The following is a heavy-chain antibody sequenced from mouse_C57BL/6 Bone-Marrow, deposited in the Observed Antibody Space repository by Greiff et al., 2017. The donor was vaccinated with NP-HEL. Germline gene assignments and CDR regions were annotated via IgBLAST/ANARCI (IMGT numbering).Heavy chain of an antibody. CDR1: GFTFSDYG. Sequence: EVQLVESGGGLVKPGGSLKLSCAASGFTFSDYGMHWVRQAPEKGLEWVAYISSGSSTIYYADTVKGRFTISRDNAKNTLFLQMTSLRSEDTAMYYCARPGYYGSSYYAMDYWGQGTSVTVSS. D-gene: IGHD1-1*01. V-gene: IGHV5-17*01. CDR2: ISSGSSTI. CDR3: ARPGYYGSSYYAMDY. J-gene: IGHJ4*01.